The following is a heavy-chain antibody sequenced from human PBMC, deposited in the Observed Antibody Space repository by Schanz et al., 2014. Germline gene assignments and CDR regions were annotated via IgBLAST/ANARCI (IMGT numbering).Heavy chain of an antibody. CDR1: GGTFSSDT. CDR3: ARSNYYDNSDYYNSFDY. D-gene: IGHD3-22*01. V-gene: IGHV1-69*02. CDR2: IVPIAGIT. Sequence: QVHLVQSGAEVKKPGSSVKVSCKASGGTFSSDTFSCVRQAPGQGLEWMGRIVPIAGITNYAQRFQGRVTITADKSTSTASMELSSLRPEDTAVYYCARSNYYDNSDYYNSFDYWGQGTLVTVSS. J-gene: IGHJ4*02.